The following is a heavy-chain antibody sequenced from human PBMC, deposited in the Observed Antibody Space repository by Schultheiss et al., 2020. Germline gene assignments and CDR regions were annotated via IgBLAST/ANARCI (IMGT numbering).Heavy chain of an antibody. D-gene: IGHD1-26*01. V-gene: IGHV4-31*03. CDR3: ALSRCTLVEYYFDY. CDR2: IYYSGST. Sequence: SETLSLTCTVSGGSISSGGYYWSWIRQPPGKGLEWIGYIYYSGSTYYNPSLKSRVTISVDTSKNQFSLKLSSVTAADTAVYYCALSRCTLVEYYFDYWGQGTLVTVSS. CDR1: GGSISSGGYY. J-gene: IGHJ4*02.